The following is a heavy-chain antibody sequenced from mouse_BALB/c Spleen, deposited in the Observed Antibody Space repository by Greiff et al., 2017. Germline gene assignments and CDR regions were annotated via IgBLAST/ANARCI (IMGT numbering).Heavy chain of an antibody. D-gene: IGHD1-1*01. V-gene: IGHV1S56*01. J-gene: IGHJ1*01. Sequence: QVQLQQSGAELVRPGVSVKISCKGSGYTFTSYDINWVRQRPEQGLEWIGWIFPGDGSTKYNEKFKGKATLTTDKSSSTAYMQLSRLTSEDSAVYFCARGGDYGSYFDVWGAGTTVTVSS. CDR2: IFPGDGST. CDR3: ARGGDYGSYFDV. CDR1: GYTFTSYD.